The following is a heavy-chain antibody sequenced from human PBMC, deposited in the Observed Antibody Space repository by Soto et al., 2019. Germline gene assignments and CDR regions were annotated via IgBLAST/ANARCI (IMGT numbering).Heavy chain of an antibody. V-gene: IGHV1-69*01. CDR3: XXXXXXXXXRIGDY. J-gene: IGHJ4*02. CDR2: IIPIFGTA. Sequence: QVQLVQSGAEVKKPGSSVKVSCKASGGTFSSYAISWVRQAPGQGLEWMGGIIPIFGTANYAQKFQGRVTIXXXXXXXXXXXXXXXXXXXXXXXXXXXXXXXXXXXRIGDYWGQGTLVTVSS. CDR1: GGTFSSYA.